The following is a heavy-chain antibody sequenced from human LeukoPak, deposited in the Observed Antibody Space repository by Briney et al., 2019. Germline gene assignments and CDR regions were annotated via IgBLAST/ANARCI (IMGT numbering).Heavy chain of an antibody. Sequence: SETLSLTCTVSGGSISSISYYWGWVRQPPGKGLELLGSFYYSGSTYNHPSLTSRVTLSVATTKNQSSLKLTSLTAADTAVYYGARQKLDGNYVPEWFDPWGQGTLVTVSS. CDR1: GGSISSISYY. J-gene: IGHJ5*02. V-gene: IGHV4-39*01. CDR2: FYYSGST. D-gene: IGHD4-17*01. CDR3: ARQKLDGNYVPEWFDP.